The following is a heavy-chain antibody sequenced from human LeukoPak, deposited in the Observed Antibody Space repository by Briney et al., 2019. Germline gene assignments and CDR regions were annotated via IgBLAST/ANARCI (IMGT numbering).Heavy chain of an antibody. D-gene: IGHD6-13*01. CDR2: INHSGST. V-gene: IGHV4-34*01. CDR3: ARHQTYSSSWSDHPYYFDY. Sequence: PSETLSLTCAVYGGSFSGYYWSWIRQPPGKGLEWIGEINHSGSTNYNPSLKSRVTISVDTSKNQFSLKLSSVTAADTAVYYCARHQTYSSSWSDHPYYFDYWGQGTLVTVSS. CDR1: GGSFSGYY. J-gene: IGHJ4*02.